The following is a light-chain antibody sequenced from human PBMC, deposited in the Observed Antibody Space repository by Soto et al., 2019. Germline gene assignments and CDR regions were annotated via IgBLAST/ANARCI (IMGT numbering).Light chain of an antibody. CDR3: SSYTAITTTRV. V-gene: IGLV2-14*03. CDR2: DVS. Sequence: QSALTQPASVSGSPGQSITISCTGTSSDVGGYNYVSWYQQHPGKAPQLMIYDVSSRPSGVSHRFSGSKSGTTASLTISGLQDEDEAYYFCSSYTAITTTRVFGGGTKLTVL. J-gene: IGLJ2*01. CDR1: SSDVGGYNY.